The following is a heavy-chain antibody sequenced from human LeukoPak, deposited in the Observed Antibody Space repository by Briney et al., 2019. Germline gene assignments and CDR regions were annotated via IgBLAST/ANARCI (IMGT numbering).Heavy chain of an antibody. V-gene: IGHV3-21*01. J-gene: IGHJ4*02. CDR3: AREGVRGKYYYDSSGYLDY. CDR2: ISSSSSYI. D-gene: IGHD3-22*01. Sequence: GGSLRLSCAASGFTFSSYSMNWVRQAPGKGLEWVSSISSSSSYIYYADSVKGRFTISRDNAKNSLYLQMNGLRAEDTAVYYCAREGVRGKYYYDSSGYLDYWGQGTLVTVSS. CDR1: GFTFSSYS.